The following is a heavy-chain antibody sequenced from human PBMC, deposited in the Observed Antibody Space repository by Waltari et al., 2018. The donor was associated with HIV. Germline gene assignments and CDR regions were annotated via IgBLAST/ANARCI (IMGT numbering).Heavy chain of an antibody. V-gene: IGHV1-8*01. CDR3: ARTDRGVNGQEFDY. CDR1: GYTFSHSD. J-gene: IGHJ4*02. Sequence: QVQLVQSGAEVKKPGASVRVSCKASGYTFSHSDMNWVRQASGQGIEWMGWMNPNSGATGYAQKFQGRVSMTRSTSIRTAYMELSSLTSEDTAVYYCARTDRGVNGQEFDYWGQGTMVTVSS. D-gene: IGHD3-10*01. CDR2: MNPNSGAT.